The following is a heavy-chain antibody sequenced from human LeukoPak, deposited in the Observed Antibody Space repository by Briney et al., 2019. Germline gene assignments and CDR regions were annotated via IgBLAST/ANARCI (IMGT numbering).Heavy chain of an antibody. D-gene: IGHD3-22*01. CDR1: GFTFSSYA. Sequence: GGSLRLSCAASGFTFSSYAMSWVRQAPGKGLEWVSAISGSGGSTYYAGSVKGRFTISRDNSKNTLYLQMNSLRAEDTAVYYCAKDYRPKYYYDSSGYFDYWGEGTLVTVSS. CDR3: AKDYRPKYYYDSSGYFDY. CDR2: ISGSGGST. J-gene: IGHJ4*02. V-gene: IGHV3-23*01.